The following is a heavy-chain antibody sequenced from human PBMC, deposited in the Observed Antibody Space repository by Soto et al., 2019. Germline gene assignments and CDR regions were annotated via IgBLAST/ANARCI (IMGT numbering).Heavy chain of an antibody. D-gene: IGHD2-15*01. CDR2: ISSDGSDK. CDR1: GFTFSNFG. J-gene: IGHJ4*02. Sequence: QVQLVESGGGVVQPGRSLRLSCAASGFTFSNFGMHWVRQAPGKGLEWVAAISSDGSDKYYSDSVKGRFTISRDNSKNTLFLQMNSLRVEDTAAYYCAKGIDVARQELDYWGQGALVTVSS. CDR3: AKGIDVARQELDY. V-gene: IGHV3-30*18.